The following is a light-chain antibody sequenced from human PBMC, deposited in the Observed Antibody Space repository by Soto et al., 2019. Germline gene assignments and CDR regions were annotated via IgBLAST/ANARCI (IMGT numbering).Light chain of an antibody. CDR1: QAVTSKF. CDR3: QQYGDSLLT. V-gene: IGKV3-20*01. J-gene: IGKJ4*01. CDR2: GAS. Sequence: DIVLTQSPITLSLSPGDEATLSCKASQAVTSKFLAWYQQKPGQPPRLLILGASTRATGIADRFSGSGSGTDFTLTISRLEPEDFAVYYCQQYGDSLLTFGGGTKVDIK.